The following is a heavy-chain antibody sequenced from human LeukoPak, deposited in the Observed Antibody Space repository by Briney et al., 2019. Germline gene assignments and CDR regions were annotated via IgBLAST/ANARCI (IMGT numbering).Heavy chain of an antibody. CDR2: MYPGDSDT. CDR1: GYSFTSYW. D-gene: IGHD3-22*01. CDR3: ARRSDSSGYRFDY. Sequence: GESLQISCKGSGYSFTSYWIGWVHQLPGKGLEGMGIMYPGDSDTRYSPSFQGRVTISADKSISTAYLQWSSLKASDTAMYYCARRSDSSGYRFDYWGQGTLVTVSS. V-gene: IGHV5-51*07. J-gene: IGHJ4*02.